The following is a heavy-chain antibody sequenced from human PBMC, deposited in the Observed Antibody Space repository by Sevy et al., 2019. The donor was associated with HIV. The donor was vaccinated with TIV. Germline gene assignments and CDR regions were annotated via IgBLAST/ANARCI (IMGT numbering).Heavy chain of an antibody. Sequence: GGSLRLSCAASGFTFSNYGMHWVRQAPGKGLEWVAVIWYDGSNEYYGGSVEGRFTISRDDSKNTVYLQMDSLRAEDTAVYYCARLGGYGDYVYHYNGMDVWGQGTAVTVSS. D-gene: IGHD4-17*01. CDR1: GFTFSNYG. CDR3: ARLGGYGDYVYHYNGMDV. V-gene: IGHV3-33*01. J-gene: IGHJ6*02. CDR2: IWYDGSNE.